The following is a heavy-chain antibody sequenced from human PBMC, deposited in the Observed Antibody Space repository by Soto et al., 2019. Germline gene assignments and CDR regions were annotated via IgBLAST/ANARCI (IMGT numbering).Heavy chain of an antibody. Sequence: GGSLRLSCAASGFTFSSYWMHWVRQAPGKGLVWVSRINSDGSSTSYADSVKGRFTISRDNAKNTLYLQMNSLRAEDTAVYYCARDLSSSWVPDYYYYYGMDVWGQGTTVTVSS. J-gene: IGHJ6*02. V-gene: IGHV3-74*01. CDR1: GFTFSSYW. CDR2: INSDGSST. D-gene: IGHD6-13*01. CDR3: ARDLSSSWVPDYYYYYGMDV.